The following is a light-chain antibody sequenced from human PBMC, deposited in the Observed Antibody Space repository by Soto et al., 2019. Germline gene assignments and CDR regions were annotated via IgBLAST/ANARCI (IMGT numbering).Light chain of an antibody. J-gene: IGKJ4*01. V-gene: IGKV3-20*01. CDR3: QQYGSTPLT. CDR1: QSVRSN. CDR2: GAS. Sequence: EIVLTQSPATLSVSPGERATLSCRASQSVRSNLAWYQQKPGQAPRLLIYGASSRAAGIPDRFSGSGSGTDFTLTISRLEPEDFAVYYCQQYGSTPLTFGGGTKVDNK.